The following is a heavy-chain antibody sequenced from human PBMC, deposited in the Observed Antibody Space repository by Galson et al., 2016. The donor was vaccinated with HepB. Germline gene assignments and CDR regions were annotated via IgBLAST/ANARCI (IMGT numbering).Heavy chain of an antibody. Sequence: SLRLSCAASEFTFSTYAIHWVRQAPGKGLEWVAVISYDGSNKYFADSVKGRFTISRDNSENTLYLQMNSLRAEDTAVYYCVREGGRGGGSPWGQGALVTVSS. J-gene: IGHJ5*02. CDR3: VREGGRGGGSP. D-gene: IGHD3-16*01. CDR2: ISYDGSNK. CDR1: EFTFSTYA. V-gene: IGHV3-30*04.